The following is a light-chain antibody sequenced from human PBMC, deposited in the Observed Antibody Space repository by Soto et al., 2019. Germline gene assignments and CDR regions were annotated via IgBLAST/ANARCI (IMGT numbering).Light chain of an antibody. CDR3: QHYNSYSEA. CDR1: QTISSW. J-gene: IGKJ1*01. Sequence: DLQITQSPSTLSGSLRELVNITCRASQTISSWLAWYQQKPGKAPKLLIYKASTLKSGVPSRFSGSGSGTEFTLTISSLQPDDFATYYCQHYNSYSEAFGQGTKVDIK. CDR2: KAS. V-gene: IGKV1-5*03.